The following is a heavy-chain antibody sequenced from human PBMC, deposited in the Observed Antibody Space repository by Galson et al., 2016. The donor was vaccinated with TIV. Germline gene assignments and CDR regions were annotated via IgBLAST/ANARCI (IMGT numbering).Heavy chain of an antibody. J-gene: IGHJ6*03. D-gene: IGHD3-3*01. CDR1: GGTFSSYG. Sequence: SVKVSCKASGGTFSSYGISWVRQAPGQGLEWMGGINPVFGIPNYAQKFRGRVTITADESTSTAYMELTSLRSEDTAVYYCARGKERVINYYYMDVWGKGTTITVSS. CDR3: ARGKERVINYYYMDV. CDR2: INPVFGIP. V-gene: IGHV1-69*13.